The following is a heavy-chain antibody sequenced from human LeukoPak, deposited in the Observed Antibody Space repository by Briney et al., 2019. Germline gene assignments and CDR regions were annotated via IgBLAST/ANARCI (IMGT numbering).Heavy chain of an antibody. D-gene: IGHD3-22*01. J-gene: IGHJ5*02. CDR1: GGSISSYY. Sequence: SRTLSLTCTVSGGSISSYYWSWIRQPAGKGLEWIGRIYTSGSTNYNPSLKSRVTMSVDTSKNQFSLKLSSVTAADTAVYYCARDTATYYYDSSGYYYSGHPTFNPWGQGTLVTVSS. V-gene: IGHV4-4*07. CDR2: IYTSGST. CDR3: ARDTATYYYDSSGYYYSGHPTFNP.